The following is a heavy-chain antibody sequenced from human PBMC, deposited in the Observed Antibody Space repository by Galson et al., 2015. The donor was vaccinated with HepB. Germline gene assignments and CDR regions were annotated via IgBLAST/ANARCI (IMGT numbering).Heavy chain of an antibody. V-gene: IGHV3-48*02. J-gene: IGHJ3*02. Sequence: SLRLSCAASGFTFSSYSMNWVRQAPGKGLEWVSYVSSSSSTIYYADSVKSRFTISRDNAKNSLYLQMNCLGDEDTAVYYCARALRGVIIPNPGWGAFDILGQGTMVTVSS. D-gene: IGHD3-10*01. CDR1: GFTFSSYS. CDR2: VSSSSSTI. CDR3: ARALRGVIIPNPGWGAFDI.